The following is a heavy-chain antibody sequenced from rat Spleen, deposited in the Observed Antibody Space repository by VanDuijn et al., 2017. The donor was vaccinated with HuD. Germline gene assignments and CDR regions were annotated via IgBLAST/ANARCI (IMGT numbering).Heavy chain of an antibody. D-gene: IGHD1-7*01. V-gene: IGHV5-29*01. CDR3: VREDLGVNY. CDR2: IGYDVTNT. CDR1: GFTFSNYG. Sequence: EVQLVESGGGFVQPGRSLKLSCAASGFTFSNYGMAWVRQAPTKGLEWVATIGYDVTNTYYRDSVKGRFTVSRDNAKTTLYLQMDSLRSEDTATYYCVREDLGVNYWGQGVMVTVSS. J-gene: IGHJ2*01.